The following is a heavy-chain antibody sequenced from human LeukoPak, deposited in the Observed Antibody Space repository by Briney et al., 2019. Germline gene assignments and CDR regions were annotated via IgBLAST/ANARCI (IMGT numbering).Heavy chain of an antibody. CDR3: ARGVRLLWFGEPLFGHDY. Sequence: GGSLRLSCAASGFTFSSYEMNWVRQAPGKGLEWVSYISSSGSTIYYADPVKGRFTISRDNAKNSLYLQMNSLRAEDTAVYYCARGVRLLWFGEPLFGHDYWGQGTLVTVSS. J-gene: IGHJ4*02. CDR2: ISSSGSTI. CDR1: GFTFSSYE. V-gene: IGHV3-48*03. D-gene: IGHD3-10*01.